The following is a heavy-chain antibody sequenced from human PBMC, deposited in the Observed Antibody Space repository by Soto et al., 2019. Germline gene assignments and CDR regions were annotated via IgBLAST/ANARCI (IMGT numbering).Heavy chain of an antibody. D-gene: IGHD3-10*01. CDR3: ARGGGSGSRGFDP. V-gene: IGHV4-4*07. CDR1: GVSISNWY. J-gene: IGHJ5*02. CDR2: IYSSGIT. Sequence: QVQLQESGPGLVKSSETLSLTCTVSGVSISNWYWSWIRQPAGKGLEGIGRIYSSGITDYNPSLNSRVTMTVENSKYHFSLVLSYVTAADTAVYYCARGGGSGSRGFDPWGLGTLVTVSS.